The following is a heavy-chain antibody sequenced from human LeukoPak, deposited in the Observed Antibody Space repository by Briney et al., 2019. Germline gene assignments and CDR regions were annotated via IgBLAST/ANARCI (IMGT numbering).Heavy chain of an antibody. J-gene: IGHJ4*02. V-gene: IGHV3-7*01. D-gene: IGHD6-13*01. CDR1: GFTFSSYW. CDR3: ARDFIAAAFDY. CDR2: IKQDGSEK. Sequence: GGSLGLSCAASGFTFSSYWMSWVRQAPGKGLEWVANIKQDGSEKYYVDSVKGRFTISRDNAKNSLYLQMNSLRAEDTAVYYCARDFIAAAFDYWGQGTLVTASS.